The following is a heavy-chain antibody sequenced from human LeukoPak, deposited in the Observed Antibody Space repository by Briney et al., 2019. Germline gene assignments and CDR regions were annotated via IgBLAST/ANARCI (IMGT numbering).Heavy chain of an antibody. CDR2: IIPIFGTA. CDR3: ARDGGLRTGDAFDI. J-gene: IGHJ3*02. Sequence: SVKVSCKASGGTFSSYAISWVRQAPGQGLEWMGGIIPIFGTANYAQKFQGRVTITADESTSTAYMELSSLRSEDTAVYYCARDGGLRTGDAFDIWGQGTMVTVSS. CDR1: GGTFSSYA. D-gene: IGHD3-16*01. V-gene: IGHV1-69*13.